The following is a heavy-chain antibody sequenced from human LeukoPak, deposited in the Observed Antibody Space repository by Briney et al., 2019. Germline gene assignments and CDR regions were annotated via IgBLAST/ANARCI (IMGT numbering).Heavy chain of an antibody. CDR1: GGSFSGYY. D-gene: IGHD2-15*01. J-gene: IGHJ5*02. CDR3: ARGVVAATFWFDP. CDR2: INHSGST. Sequence: SETLSLTCAVYGGSFSGYYWSWIRQPPGKGLEWIGEINHSGSTNYSPSLKSRVTISVDTSKNQFSLKLSSVTAADTAEYYCARGVVAATFWFDPWGQGTLVTVSS. V-gene: IGHV4-34*01.